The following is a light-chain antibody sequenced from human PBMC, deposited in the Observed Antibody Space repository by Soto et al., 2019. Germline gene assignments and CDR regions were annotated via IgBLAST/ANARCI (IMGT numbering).Light chain of an antibody. J-gene: IGKJ1*01. Sequence: EIVLTQSPATLSLSPGERATLSFRASQSVSSSYLAWYQQKPGQAPRLLIYGASSRATGIPDRFSGSGSGTDFTLTISSLQSEDFAVYYCQQYNNWPRTFGQGTMV. CDR2: GAS. V-gene: IGKV3-20*01. CDR3: QQYNNWPRT. CDR1: QSVSSSY.